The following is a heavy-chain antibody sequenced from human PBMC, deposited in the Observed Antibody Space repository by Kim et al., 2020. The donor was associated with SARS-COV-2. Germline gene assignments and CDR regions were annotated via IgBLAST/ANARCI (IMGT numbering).Heavy chain of an antibody. CDR3: ARHLYYYGSGSSDYFDY. D-gene: IGHD3-10*01. Sequence: LKSRVTISVDTSKNQFSLKLSSVTAADAAVYYCARHLYYYGSGSSDYFDYWGQGTLVTVSS. V-gene: IGHV4-59*08. J-gene: IGHJ4*02.